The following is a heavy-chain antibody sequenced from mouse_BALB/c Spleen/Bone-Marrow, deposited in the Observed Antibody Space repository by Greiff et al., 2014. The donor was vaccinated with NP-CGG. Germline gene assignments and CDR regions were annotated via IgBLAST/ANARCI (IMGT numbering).Heavy chain of an antibody. V-gene: IGHV1-9*01. J-gene: IGHJ3*01. CDR3: ARRGYDGAY. Sequence: VQLQQSGAELMKPGASVKISCKATGYTFSSYWIEWVKQRPGHGPEWIGEILPGSGSTNYNEKFKGKATFTADTSSNTAYMQLSSLTSEDSAVYYCARRGYDGAYWGQGTLVTVSA. CDR1: GYTFSSYW. CDR2: ILPGSGST. D-gene: IGHD2-14*01.